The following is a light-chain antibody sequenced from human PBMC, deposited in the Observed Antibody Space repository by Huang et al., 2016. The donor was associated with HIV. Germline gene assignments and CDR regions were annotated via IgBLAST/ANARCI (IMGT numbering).Light chain of an antibody. Sequence: EIVLTQSPGTLSLSPGERATLSCRASQSVRSSSLAWYQQKPGQSPRLLIFGASNRATAIQDRFSGSGSATDFTLTISRLEPEDFAVYYCQQYGSSPLTFGGGTKVEIK. J-gene: IGKJ4*01. V-gene: IGKV3-20*01. CDR1: QSVRSSS. CDR3: QQYGSSPLT. CDR2: GAS.